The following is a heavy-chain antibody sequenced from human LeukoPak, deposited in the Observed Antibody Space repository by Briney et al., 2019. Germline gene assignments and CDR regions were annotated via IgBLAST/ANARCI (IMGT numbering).Heavy chain of an antibody. CDR2: ISYDGSNK. CDR3: ARDGSYNWNENGGPYYFDY. D-gene: IGHD1-1*01. J-gene: IGHJ4*02. CDR1: GFTFSSYA. V-gene: IGHV3-30-3*01. Sequence: PGGSLRLSCAASGFTFSSYAMHWVRQAPGKGLEWVAVISYDGSNKYYADSVKGRFTISRDNSKNTLYLQMNSLRAEDTAVYYCARDGSYNWNENGGPYYFDYWGQGTLVTVSS.